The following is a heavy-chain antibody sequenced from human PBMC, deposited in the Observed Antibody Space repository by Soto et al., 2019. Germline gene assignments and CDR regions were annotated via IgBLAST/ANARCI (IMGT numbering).Heavy chain of an antibody. CDR1: GNSVSSNSAA. CDR3: ARDYGAFVRSWYLDYYYYGMDV. V-gene: IGHV6-1*01. J-gene: IGHJ6*02. CDR2: TYYRSKWYN. Sequence: PSPSLSITFAISGNSVSSNSAAWNSTRQSPSTGVECLGSTYYRSKWYNDYAVSVKSRITINPDTSKNQFSLQMNSVTPEDTAVYYCARDYGAFVRSWYLDYYYYGMDVWGQGTTVTVSS. D-gene: IGHD6-13*01.